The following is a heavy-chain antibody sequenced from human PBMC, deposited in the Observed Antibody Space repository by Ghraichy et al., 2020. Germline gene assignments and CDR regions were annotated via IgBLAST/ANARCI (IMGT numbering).Heavy chain of an antibody. Sequence: GGSLRLSCAASEFTFSNDDMNWVRQAPGRGLEWVSSITRNSLIYYADSVKGRFTISRDNDKSSVYLQMNSLRAEDTAVYYCARDWGDCITGRCYISYYYQAMDVWGQGNTVTVSS. J-gene: IGHJ6*02. D-gene: IGHD2-15*01. V-gene: IGHV3-69-1*01. CDR1: EFTFSNDD. CDR2: ITRNSLI. CDR3: ARDWGDCITGRCYISYYYQAMDV.